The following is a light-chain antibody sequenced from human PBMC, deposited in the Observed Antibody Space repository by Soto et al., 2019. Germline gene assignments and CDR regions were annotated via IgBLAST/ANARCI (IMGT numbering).Light chain of an antibody. CDR1: NSDVGGYNY. CDR2: DVT. V-gene: IGLV2-14*03. CDR3: SSYSSTNTLL. J-gene: IGLJ2*01. Sequence: QTVLTQPASVSESPGQSITISCTGTNSDVGGYNYVSWYQQHPGKAPKLMIYDVTYRPPGVSNRFSGSKSGNTASLTISGLQAEDEADYYCSSYSSTNTLLFGGGTKLTVL.